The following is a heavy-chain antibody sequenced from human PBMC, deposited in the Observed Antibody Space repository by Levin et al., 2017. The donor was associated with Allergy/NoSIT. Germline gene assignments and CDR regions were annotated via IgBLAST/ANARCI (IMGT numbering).Heavy chain of an antibody. CDR3: AGQWYSSGWEIDS. V-gene: IGHV4-39*07. CDR2: IYYAGST. J-gene: IGHJ4*02. D-gene: IGHD6-19*01. Sequence: PGGSLRLSCSVSGGSIRNSNFYWAWVRQPPGKGLEWIGSIYYAGSTYYNPSLKSRVTISLDTSKNQFSLKVISVTAADTAVYYCAGQWYSSGWEIDSWGQGALVTVSS. CDR1: GGSIRNSNFY.